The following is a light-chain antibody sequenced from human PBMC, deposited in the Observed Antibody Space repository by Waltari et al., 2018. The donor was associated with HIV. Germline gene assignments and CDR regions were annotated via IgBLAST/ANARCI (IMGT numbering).Light chain of an antibody. Sequence: VLTQPPGTVSLSTGERCTISCRASQSVSRKSLAWYQQKIGQPPRLLIYGASSRAAGIPDRFSGFGSGTDFTLIINGLEPEDSAVYHCQQYASSPLTYGGGTKVEI. V-gene: IGKV3-20*01. CDR3: QQYASSPLT. CDR2: GAS. J-gene: IGKJ4*01. CDR1: QSVSRKS.